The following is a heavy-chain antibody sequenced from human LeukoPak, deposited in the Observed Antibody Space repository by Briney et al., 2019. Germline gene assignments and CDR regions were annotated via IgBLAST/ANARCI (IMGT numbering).Heavy chain of an antibody. CDR2: IKHSGST. CDR3: ARAPTRSYGGNR. D-gene: IGHD4-23*01. J-gene: IGHJ5*02. Sequence: PSETLSLTCTVSGGSISSYYWSWIRQPPGKGLEWIGEIKHSGSTNYNPSLKSRVTISVDTSKNQFSLKLSSVTAADTAVYYCARAPTRSYGGNRWGQGTLVTVSS. CDR1: GGSISSYY. V-gene: IGHV4-34*01.